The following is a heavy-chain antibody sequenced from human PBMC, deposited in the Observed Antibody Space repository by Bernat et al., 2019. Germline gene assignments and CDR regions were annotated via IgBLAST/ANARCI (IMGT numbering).Heavy chain of an antibody. V-gene: IGHV1-3*01. J-gene: IGHJ4*02. CDR1: GYTFTSYA. Sequence: QVQLVQSGAEVKKPGASVKVSCKASGYTFTSYAMHWVRQAPGQRLEWMGWINAGNGNTKYSQKFQGRVTITRDTSASTAYMELSSLRSEDTAVYYCAAHRSTSVSSSWPWRYWGQGTLVTVYS. CDR2: INAGNGNT. CDR3: AAHRSTSVSSSWPWRY. D-gene: IGHD6-13*01.